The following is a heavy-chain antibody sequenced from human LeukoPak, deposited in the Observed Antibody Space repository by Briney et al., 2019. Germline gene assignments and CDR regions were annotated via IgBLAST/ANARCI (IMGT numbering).Heavy chain of an antibody. CDR2: ISTYNDNT. CDR1: GYTFTSYG. J-gene: IGHJ4*02. D-gene: IGHD1-26*01. Sequence: ASVKVSCKASGYTFTSYGISWVRQAPGQGLEWMGWISTYNDNTNYAQKFQGRVTMNTDTSTSTAYMELRGLTSDDTAVYYCAKSNSWCYYHFDYWGQGTLVTVSS. V-gene: IGHV1-18*01. CDR3: AKSNSWCYYHFDY.